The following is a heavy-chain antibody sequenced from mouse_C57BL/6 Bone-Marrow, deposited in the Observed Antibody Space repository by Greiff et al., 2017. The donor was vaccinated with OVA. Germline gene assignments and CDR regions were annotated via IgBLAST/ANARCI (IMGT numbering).Heavy chain of an antibody. CDR1: GYSFTGYS. Sequence: VQLQQSGPALVKPGASVKISCKASGYSFTGYSMHWVKQSSEKSLEWIGEINPRTGGTSYNQKFKGKATLTVDKSSSTAYMQLKSLTSEDSAVYYCARRGLWLRQENWYFDVWGTGTTVTVSS. CDR2: INPRTGGT. J-gene: IGHJ1*03. CDR3: ARRGLWLRQENWYFDV. D-gene: IGHD2-2*01. V-gene: IGHV1-43*01.